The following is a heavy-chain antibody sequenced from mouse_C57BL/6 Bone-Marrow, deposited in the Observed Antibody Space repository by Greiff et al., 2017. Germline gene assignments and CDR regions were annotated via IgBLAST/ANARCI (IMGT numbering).Heavy chain of an antibody. V-gene: IGHV14-4*01. D-gene: IGHD1-1*01. Sequence: EVQLQQSGAELVRPGASVKLSCTASGFNIKDDYMHWVKQRPEQGLERIGWIDPENGDTEYASKFQGKATITADTSSNTAYLQLSSLTSEDTAVYYCTTHYGSSHWYFDVWGTGTTVTVAS. CDR3: TTHYGSSHWYFDV. J-gene: IGHJ1*03. CDR2: IDPENGDT. CDR1: GFNIKDDY.